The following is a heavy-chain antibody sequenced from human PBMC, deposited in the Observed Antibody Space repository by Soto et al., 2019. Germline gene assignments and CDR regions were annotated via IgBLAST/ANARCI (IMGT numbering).Heavy chain of an antibody. D-gene: IGHD6-19*01. CDR2: IYYSGST. Sequence: PSETLSLTCTVSGGSISSSSYYWGWIRQPPGKGLEWIGSIYYSGSTYYNPSLKSRVTISVDTSKNQFSLKLSSVTAADTAVYYCARLVGEQWLAGDYWGQGTLVTVS. CDR1: GGSISSSSYY. CDR3: ARLVGEQWLAGDY. J-gene: IGHJ4*02. V-gene: IGHV4-39*01.